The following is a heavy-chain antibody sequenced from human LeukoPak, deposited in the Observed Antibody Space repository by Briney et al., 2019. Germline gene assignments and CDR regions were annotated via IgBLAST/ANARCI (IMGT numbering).Heavy chain of an antibody. CDR3: AKDLSSGWYLENYFDY. CDR2: ISGSGGST. V-gene: IGHV3-23*01. J-gene: IGHJ4*02. D-gene: IGHD6-19*01. Sequence: GGSLRLSCAASGFTFGSYAMSWVRQAPGKGLEWVSTISGSGGSTYYADSVKGRFTISRDNSKNTLYLQMNSLRAEDTAVYYCAKDLSSGWYLENYFDYWGQGTLVTVSS. CDR1: GFTFGSYA.